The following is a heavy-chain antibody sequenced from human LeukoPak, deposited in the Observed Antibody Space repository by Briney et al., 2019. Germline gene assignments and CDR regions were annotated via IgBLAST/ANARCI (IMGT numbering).Heavy chain of an antibody. Sequence: SQTLSLTCAISGDSVSSNSAAWNWIRQSPSRGLEWLGRTYYRSKWYNDYAVSVKSRITINPDTSKNQFSLQLNSVTPEDTAVYYCARDRLNYYDSSGYYWWGNYYFDYWGQGTLVTVSS. J-gene: IGHJ4*02. D-gene: IGHD3-22*01. CDR2: TYYRSKWYN. V-gene: IGHV6-1*01. CDR3: ARDRLNYYDSSGYYWWGNYYFDY. CDR1: GDSVSSNSAA.